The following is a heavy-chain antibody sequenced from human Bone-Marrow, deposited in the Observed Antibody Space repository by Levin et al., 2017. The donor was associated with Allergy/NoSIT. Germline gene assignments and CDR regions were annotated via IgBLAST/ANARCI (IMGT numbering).Heavy chain of an antibody. CDR2: IFPSGTT. CDR1: GGSIRSYY. CDR3: ARIGIYRYFDY. V-gene: IGHV4-4*07. J-gene: IGHJ4*02. Sequence: SETLSLTCTVSGGSIRSYYWSWIRQPAGKGLEWIGRIFPSGTTSYNPSLKSRVTMSVDTAKNHFSLNLNSVTAADTAVYYCARIGIYRYFDYWGQGTLVTVSS. D-gene: IGHD1-14*01.